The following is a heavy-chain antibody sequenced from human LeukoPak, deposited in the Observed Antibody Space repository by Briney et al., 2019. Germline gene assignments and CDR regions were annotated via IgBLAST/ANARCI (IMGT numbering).Heavy chain of an antibody. CDR2: VGGGGQRT. V-gene: IGHV3-23*01. CDR1: GLSSGAHA. Sequence: GGSLRLSCAASGLSSGAHAMHWVRQAPGMGLEWVSGVGGGGQRTHYADSVKGRFTISRDNSKNTLYLQMNSLRAEDTAIYYCAKDRGYYVDTGTINFWGQGTLVTVSS. D-gene: IGHD3-22*01. J-gene: IGHJ4*02. CDR3: AKDRGYYVDTGTINF.